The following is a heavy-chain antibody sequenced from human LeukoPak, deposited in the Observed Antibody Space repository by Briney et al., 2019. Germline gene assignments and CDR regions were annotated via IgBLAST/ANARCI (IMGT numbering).Heavy chain of an antibody. CDR2: ISGSGGST. J-gene: IGHJ3*02. D-gene: IGHD3-22*01. CDR3: AKEGITMIVVVITQAFDI. Sequence: PGGSLRLSCAASGFTFSSYAMSWVRQAPGKGLEWVSAISGSGGSTYYADSVKGRFTISRDNSKNTLYLQMNSLRAEDTAVYYCAKEGITMIVVVITQAFDIWGQGTMVTVSS. CDR1: GFTFSSYA. V-gene: IGHV3-23*01.